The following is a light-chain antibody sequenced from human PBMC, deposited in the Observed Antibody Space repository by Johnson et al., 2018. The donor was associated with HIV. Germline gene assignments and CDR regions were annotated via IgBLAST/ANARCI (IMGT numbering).Light chain of an antibody. CDR2: DNN. CDR3: GTWDSSLIP. CDR1: SSNIGNNY. Sequence: QSVLTQPPSVSAAPGQKVTISCSGSSSNIGNNYVSWYQQLPGTAPKLLIYDNNKRPSGIPDRFSGSKSGTSATLGITGLQTGDEADYYCGTWDSSLIPFGTGTKVTVL. V-gene: IGLV1-51*01. J-gene: IGLJ1*01.